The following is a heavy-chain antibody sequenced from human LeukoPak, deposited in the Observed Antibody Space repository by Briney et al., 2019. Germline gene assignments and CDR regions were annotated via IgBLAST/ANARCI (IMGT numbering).Heavy chain of an antibody. CDR1: GGTFSSYA. J-gene: IGHJ4*02. D-gene: IGHD5-18*01. V-gene: IGHV1-69*05. Sequence: GAPVKVSCKASGGTFSSYAISWVRQAPGRGLEWMGGIIPIFGTANYAQKFQGRVTITTDESTSTAYMELSSLRSEDTAVYYCAAGRGYSYGSPDYWGQGTLVTVSS. CDR2: IIPIFGTA. CDR3: AAGRGYSYGSPDY.